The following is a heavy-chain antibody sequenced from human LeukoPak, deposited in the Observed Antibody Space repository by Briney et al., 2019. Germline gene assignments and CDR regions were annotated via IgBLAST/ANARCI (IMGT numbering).Heavy chain of an antibody. V-gene: IGHV1-46*01. CDR2: INPSGGST. CDR3: ASALVVANAFDI. J-gene: IGHJ3*02. Sequence: ASVKVSCKASGYTFTSYYMHWVRQAPGQGLEWMGIINPSGGSTSYAQKFQGRVTMTRDTSTSTVYMELSSLRSEDTAVYYCASALVVANAFDIWGQGTMVTVSS. D-gene: IGHD3-22*01. CDR1: GYTFTSYY.